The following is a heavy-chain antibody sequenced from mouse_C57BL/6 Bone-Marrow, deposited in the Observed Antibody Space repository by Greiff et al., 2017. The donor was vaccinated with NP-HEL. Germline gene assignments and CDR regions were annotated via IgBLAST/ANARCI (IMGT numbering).Heavy chain of an antibody. CDR3: ARQGDYNSFDY. J-gene: IGHJ2*01. V-gene: IGHV5-9-3*01. D-gene: IGHD2-4*01. CDR1: GFTFSSYT. CDR2: ISSGGGYT. Sequence: EVQLVESGGGLVKPGGSLKLSCAASGFTFSSYTMSWVRQTPDKRLEWVATISSGGGYTYYPDSVKGRFTISRDNAKNTLYLQMSSLKSEDTAMYYCARQGDYNSFDYWGQGTTVTVSS.